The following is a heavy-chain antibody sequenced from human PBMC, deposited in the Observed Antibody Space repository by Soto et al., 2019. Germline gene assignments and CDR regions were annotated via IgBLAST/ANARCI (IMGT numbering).Heavy chain of an antibody. CDR2: IIPILGIA. V-gene: IGHV1-69*04. CDR3: ARDQDYGDYGTNAFDI. D-gene: IGHD4-17*01. J-gene: IGHJ3*02. Sequence: SVKVSCKASGGTFSSYTISWVRQAPGQGLEWMGRIIPILGIANYAQKFQGRVTITADKSTSTAYMELSSLRSEDTAVYYCARDQDYGDYGTNAFDIWGQGTMVTVSS. CDR1: GGTFSSYT.